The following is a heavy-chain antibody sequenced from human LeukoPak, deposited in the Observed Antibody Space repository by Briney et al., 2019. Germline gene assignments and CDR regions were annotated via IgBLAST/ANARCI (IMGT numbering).Heavy chain of an antibody. Sequence: PSQTLSLTCVSSGDSVSSNGVAWNWVRQSPSRGLEWLGRTYYGSKWSNDYALSVKSRITINPDTSKNQFSLQLNSVTPEDTAVYYCTRGRNSAFDYWGQGTLVTVSS. CDR1: GDSVSSNGVA. V-gene: IGHV6-1*01. D-gene: IGHD1-14*01. CDR2: TYYGSKWSN. J-gene: IGHJ4*02. CDR3: TRGRNSAFDY.